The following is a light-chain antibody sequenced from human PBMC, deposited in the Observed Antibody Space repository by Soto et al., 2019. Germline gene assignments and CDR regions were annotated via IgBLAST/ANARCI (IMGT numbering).Light chain of an antibody. J-gene: IGKJ1*01. Sequence: EIALTQSPGTLSLSPGERATLSCRASQSVSSSYLAWYQQKHGQAPRLLIYGASSRANGIPDRFSGSGSGTDFTLTISRLEPEDFSVYYCQQYGSSPVTFGQGTKVEIK. CDR2: GAS. V-gene: IGKV3-20*01. CDR1: QSVSSSY. CDR3: QQYGSSPVT.